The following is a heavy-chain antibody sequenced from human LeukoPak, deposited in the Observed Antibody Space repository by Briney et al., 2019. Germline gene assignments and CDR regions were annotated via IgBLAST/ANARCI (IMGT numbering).Heavy chain of an antibody. J-gene: IGHJ3*02. Sequence: PSETLSLTRNVSGGSIRGYYCRSIRQPPGKGREWIGYINYGGGTDYNPALKSRVAISEDMSKSQVSLRLTSVPAADTAVYYCARVRRNSSGWINLAFDIWGQGTMVTASS. CDR1: GGSIRGYY. D-gene: IGHD6-19*01. CDR3: ARVRRNSSGWINLAFDI. CDR2: INYGGGT. V-gene: IGHV4-59*01.